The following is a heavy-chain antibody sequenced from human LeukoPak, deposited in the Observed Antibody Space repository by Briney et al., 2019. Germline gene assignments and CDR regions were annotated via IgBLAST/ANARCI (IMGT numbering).Heavy chain of an antibody. CDR3: ARGRLSGSSHFDS. V-gene: IGHV3-23*01. J-gene: IGHJ4*02. Sequence: GGSLRLSCAASGFTFSSFAMSWVRQAPGKGLEWVSSISGSGESTYYADYVKGRFTVSRDNSKNTLNLQLNSLRAEDTAVYYCARGRLSGSSHFDSWGQGTLVTVSS. CDR1: GFTFSSFA. CDR2: ISGSGEST. D-gene: IGHD6-13*01.